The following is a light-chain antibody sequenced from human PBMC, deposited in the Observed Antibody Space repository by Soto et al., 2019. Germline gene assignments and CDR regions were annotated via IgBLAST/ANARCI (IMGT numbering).Light chain of an antibody. CDR1: SSNIGNNY. J-gene: IGLJ2*01. CDR3: GAWDSSLGTVV. CDR2: DNN. Sequence: QSVLTQPPSVSAAPGQTVTVSCSGSSSNIGNNYVSWYQQLPGTAPELLIYDNNKRPSGIPDRFSASKSGTSATLGITGLQTGDEADYYCGAWDSSLGTVVFGGGTKLTVL. V-gene: IGLV1-51*01.